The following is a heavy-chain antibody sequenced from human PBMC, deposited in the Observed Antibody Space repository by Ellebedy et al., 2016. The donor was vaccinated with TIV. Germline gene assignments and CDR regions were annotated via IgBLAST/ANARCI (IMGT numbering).Heavy chain of an antibody. Sequence: PGGSLRLSCTASGFTFNIFAMHWDRLTPDKGLEWLGVIMYDGTNRWYVDSLEGRFTISRDNAKNTVYLQMNSLRPEDTAMYYCARDVPEPGQGGWPPGYFFDLWGQGTLVTVSS. CDR1: GFTFNIFA. D-gene: IGHD6-19*01. J-gene: IGHJ4*02. CDR2: IMYDGTNR. CDR3: ARDVPEPGQGGWPPGYFFDL. V-gene: IGHV3-30-3*01.